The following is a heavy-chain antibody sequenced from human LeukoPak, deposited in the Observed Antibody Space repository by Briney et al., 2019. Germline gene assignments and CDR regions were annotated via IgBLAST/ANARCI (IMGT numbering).Heavy chain of an antibody. D-gene: IGHD1-26*01. CDR2: IIPIFGTA. V-gene: IGHV1-69*01. CDR1: GGTFSNYA. CDR3: ARDSVKVGAAYFDY. Sequence: SVKVSCTASGGTFSNYAISWVRQAPGQGLEWMGGIIPIFGTANSAQKFQGRVTITADEFMSTAYMELSSLRSEDTAVYYCARDSVKVGAAYFDYWGQGTLVTVSS. J-gene: IGHJ4*02.